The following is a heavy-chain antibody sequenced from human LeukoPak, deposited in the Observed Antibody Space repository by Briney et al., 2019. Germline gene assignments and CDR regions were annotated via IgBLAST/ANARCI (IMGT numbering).Heavy chain of an antibody. V-gene: IGHV3-53*01. CDR3: ASGDYGGDY. CDR1: GFTLSTNA. J-gene: IGHJ4*02. D-gene: IGHD4-23*01. CDR2: IYSGGST. Sequence: GGSLRLSCLTSGFTLSTNAMSWVRQAPGMGLEWVSVIYSGGSTYYADSVKGRFTISRDNSKNTLYLQMNSLRAEDTAVYYCASGDYGGDYWGQGTLVTVSS.